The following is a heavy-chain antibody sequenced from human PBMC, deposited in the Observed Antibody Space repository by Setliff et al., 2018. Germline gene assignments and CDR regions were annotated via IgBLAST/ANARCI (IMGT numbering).Heavy chain of an antibody. D-gene: IGHD3-10*01. V-gene: IGHV4-4*02. Sequence: ETLSLTCTVSGVSINSLSWWSWVRQSPGKGLEWIGEIYHDGNSNFNPSVHYSPSLKSRVTMSIDKSNNQFSLKLNSVTAADTATYCARDRSYYASGSFTKWFDYWGQGALVTVSS. J-gene: IGHJ4*02. CDR2: IYHDGNS. CDR1: GVSINSLSW. CDR3: ARDRSYYASGSFTKWFDY.